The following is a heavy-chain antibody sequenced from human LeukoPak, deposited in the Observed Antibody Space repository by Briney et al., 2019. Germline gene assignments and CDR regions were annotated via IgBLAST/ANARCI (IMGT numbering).Heavy chain of an antibody. CDR2: ISGSGTGT. CDR1: GFTFSSSA. J-gene: IGHJ4*02. Sequence: GGSLRLSCAASGFTFSSSAMIWVRQAPGQGLYWVSAISGSGTGTYYAYSVKGRFTISRDNSQNTLYLQMNSLRAEETAVYYCAKEGGTGTRFDYWGQGTLVTVSS. D-gene: IGHD1-7*01. CDR3: AKEGGTGTRFDY. V-gene: IGHV3-23*01.